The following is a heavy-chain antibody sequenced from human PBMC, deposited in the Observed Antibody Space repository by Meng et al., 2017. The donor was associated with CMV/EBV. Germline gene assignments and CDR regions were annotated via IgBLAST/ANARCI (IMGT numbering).Heavy chain of an antibody. CDR2: VSYDGGIN. Sequence: FPFRNYAIPWVRQAPGRGLEWVAVVSYDGGINYYTDSVKGRFTISRDNSKNTMYLQMNSLRPEDTAVYYCAREGEITIIGYPTFTFDYWGLGTLVTVSS. V-gene: IGHV3-30-3*01. J-gene: IGHJ4*02. D-gene: IGHD3-22*01. CDR1: FPFRNYA. CDR3: AREGEITIIGYPTFTFDY.